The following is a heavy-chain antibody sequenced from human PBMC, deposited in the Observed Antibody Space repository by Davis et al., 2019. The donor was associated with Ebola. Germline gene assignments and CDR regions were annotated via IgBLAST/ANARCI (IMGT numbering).Heavy chain of an antibody. Sequence: GESLKISCQGVGFTFTNYWIGWVRQMSGKGLEWMGIIFPGDSDTNYSPSFQGQVTISVDKSTSTAFLQWRSLKASDSATYFCARPIVGSSFHYYDSWGQGTLITVSS. CDR3: ARPIVGSSFHYYDS. CDR1: GFTFTNYW. J-gene: IGHJ4*02. V-gene: IGHV5-51*01. D-gene: IGHD6-13*01. CDR2: IFPGDSDT.